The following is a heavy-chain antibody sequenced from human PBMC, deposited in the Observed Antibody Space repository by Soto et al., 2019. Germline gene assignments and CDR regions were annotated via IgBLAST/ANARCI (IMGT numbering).Heavy chain of an antibody. CDR1: GGSIRGGGYS. CDR3: CRCYYNFWTASNNWFDP. J-gene: IGHJ5*02. V-gene: IGHV4-30-2*06. CDR2: NYESGST. Sequence: PSETLSLTCTVSGGSIRGGGYSRSWIRPSTGKGLEWLGYNYESGSTYDNPSFRGRLTMSIDSSKNHFSLRLTSVTAADTAKYYCCRCYYNFWTASNNWFDPWGQGTLVTVSS. D-gene: IGHD3-3*01.